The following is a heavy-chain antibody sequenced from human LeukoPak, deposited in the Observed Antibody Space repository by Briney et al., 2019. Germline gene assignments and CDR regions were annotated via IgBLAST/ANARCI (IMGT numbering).Heavy chain of an antibody. Sequence: ASVKVSCKASGYTFTSYAMHWVRQAPGQRLDWMGWINACNGNTKYSQKFQDRVNSTRDTSASTGYMQMRRLRSEDTDVYYCARDANEILTGYRTQRSYNWFDPWGQGTLVTVSS. CDR2: INACNGNT. CDR1: GYTFTSYA. J-gene: IGHJ5*02. V-gene: IGHV1-3*01. D-gene: IGHD3-9*01. CDR3: ARDANEILTGYRTQRSYNWFDP.